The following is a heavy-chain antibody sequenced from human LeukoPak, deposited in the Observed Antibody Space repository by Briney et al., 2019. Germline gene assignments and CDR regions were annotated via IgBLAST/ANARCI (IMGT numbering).Heavy chain of an antibody. V-gene: IGHV3-7*01. CDR1: GFTFSSYW. Sequence: GGSLRLSCAASGFTFSSYWMSWVRQAPGKGLEWVANIKQDGSEKYYVDSVKGRFTISRDNAKNSLYLQMNSLRAEDTAVYYCAKYSGFDNDAFDIWGQGTMVTVSS. D-gene: IGHD5-12*01. CDR2: IKQDGSEK. J-gene: IGHJ3*02. CDR3: AKYSGFDNDAFDI.